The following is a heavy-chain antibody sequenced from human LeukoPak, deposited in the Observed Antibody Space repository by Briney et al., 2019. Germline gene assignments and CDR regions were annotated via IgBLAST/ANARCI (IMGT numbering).Heavy chain of an antibody. V-gene: IGHV3-23*01. Sequence: GGSLRLSCAASGFTFSSYPMNWVRQAPGKGLEWVSVISGGGGATFYGDSVQGRFTISRDNSRGTLYLQMSSLRAEDTAVYYCGKYLQTTVGANDYWGQGTLVTVSS. D-gene: IGHD1-26*01. CDR3: GKYLQTTVGANDY. CDR1: GFTFSSYP. J-gene: IGHJ4*02. CDR2: ISGGGGAT.